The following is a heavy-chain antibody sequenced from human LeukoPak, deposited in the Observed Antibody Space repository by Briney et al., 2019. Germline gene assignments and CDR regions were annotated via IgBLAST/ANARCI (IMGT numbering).Heavy chain of an antibody. J-gene: IGHJ4*02. D-gene: IGHD3-3*02. CDR3: ARDGLGFLEWLSMSYYFDY. V-gene: IGHV1-3*01. CDR1: GYTFTSYA. Sequence: ASVKVSCKAPGYTFTSYAMHWVRQAPGQRLEWMGWINAGNGNTKYSQKFQGRVTITRDTSASTAYMELSSLRSEDTAVYYCARDGLGFLEWLSMSYYFDYWGQGTLVTVSS. CDR2: INAGNGNT.